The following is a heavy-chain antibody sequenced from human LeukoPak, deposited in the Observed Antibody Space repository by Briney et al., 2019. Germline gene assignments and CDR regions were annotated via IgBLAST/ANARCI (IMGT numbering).Heavy chain of an antibody. Sequence: SETLSLTCGVSGGSISGTNWWSWVRQPPGQGLEWIGEISLRGLTNYNPSLRSRLTMSLDESKNQVSLNLTPVTAADTAVYYCSQDSGPFSPFGFWGQGTLVSVHS. D-gene: IGHD6-19*01. V-gene: IGHV4-4*02. J-gene: IGHJ4*02. CDR2: ISLRGLT. CDR1: GGSISGTNW. CDR3: SQDSGPFSPFGF.